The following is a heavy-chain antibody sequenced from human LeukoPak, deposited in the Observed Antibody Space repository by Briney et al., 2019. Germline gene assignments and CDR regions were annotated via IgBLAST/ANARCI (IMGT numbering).Heavy chain of an antibody. CDR1: GGTFSSYA. J-gene: IGHJ4*02. CDR3: AREGTDRYYYDSSGYHPFDY. D-gene: IGHD3-22*01. V-gene: IGHV1-69*06. Sequence: SVKVSCKASGGTFSSYAISWVRQAPGQGLEWMGGIIPIFGTANYAQKFQGRVTITADKSTSTAYMELSSLRSEDTAVYYCAREGTDRYYYDSSGYHPFDYWGQGTLVTVSS. CDR2: IIPIFGTA.